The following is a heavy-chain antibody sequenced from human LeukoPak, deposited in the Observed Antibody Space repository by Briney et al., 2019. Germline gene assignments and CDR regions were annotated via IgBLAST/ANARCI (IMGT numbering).Heavy chain of an antibody. Sequence: SVKVSCKASGGIFSSYAISWVRQAPGQGLEWMGGIIPIFGTANYAQKFQGRVTITADKSTSTAYMELSSLRSEDTAVYYCARDLSPYSSSARGGYWGQGTLVTVSS. D-gene: IGHD6-6*01. CDR2: IIPIFGTA. J-gene: IGHJ4*02. CDR1: GGIFSSYA. CDR3: ARDLSPYSSSARGGY. V-gene: IGHV1-69*06.